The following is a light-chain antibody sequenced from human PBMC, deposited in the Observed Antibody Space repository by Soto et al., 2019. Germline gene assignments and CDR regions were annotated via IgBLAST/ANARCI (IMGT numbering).Light chain of an antibody. CDR3: QQYDSYSAT. V-gene: IGKV3-15*01. J-gene: IGKJ1*01. CDR1: QSVRSN. CDR2: GAS. Sequence: EVELTQSPDILSVSPGETATLSCRASQSVRSNLAWYQQKPGQAPRLLIYGASTRATGIPARFSGSGSGREFTLTISSLQSEDFATYYCQQYDSYSATFGQGTKVEVK.